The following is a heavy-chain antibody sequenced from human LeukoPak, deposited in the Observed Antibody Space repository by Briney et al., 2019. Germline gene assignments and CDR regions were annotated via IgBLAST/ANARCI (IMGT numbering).Heavy chain of an antibody. CDR1: GGTFSSYA. CDR2: IVPIFGTA. Sequence: ASVKVSCKASGGTFSSYAISWVRQAHGQGLEWMGGIVPIFGTANYAQKFQGRVTITTDESTSTAYMELSGLRSEDTAVYYCARGDHSSSWSLLDYWGQGTLVTVSS. V-gene: IGHV1-69*05. D-gene: IGHD6-13*01. CDR3: ARGDHSSSWSLLDY. J-gene: IGHJ4*02.